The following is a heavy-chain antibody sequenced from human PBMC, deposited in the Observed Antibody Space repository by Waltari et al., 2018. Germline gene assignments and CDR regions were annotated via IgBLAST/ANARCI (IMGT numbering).Heavy chain of an antibody. J-gene: IGHJ6*02. CDR2: MNPNRGNT. CDR3: ARAIAARPWYYYGMDV. CDR1: GYTFTSYD. D-gene: IGHD6-6*01. V-gene: IGHV1-8*01. Sequence: QVQLVQSGAEVKKPGASVKVSCKASGYTFTSYDINWVRQATGQGLEWMGWMNPNRGNTGYAQKFQGRVTMTRNTSISTAYMELSSLRSEDTAVYYCARAIAARPWYYYGMDVWGQGTTVTVSS.